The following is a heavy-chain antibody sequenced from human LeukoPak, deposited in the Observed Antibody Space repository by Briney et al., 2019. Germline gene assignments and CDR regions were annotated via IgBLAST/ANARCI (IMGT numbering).Heavy chain of an antibody. CDR3: THSGFSSGWHVKVDY. V-gene: IGHV2-5*02. CDR1: GFSLSTSGVG. Sequence: SGPTLVHPTQTLTLTFTFSGFSLSTSGVGVGWIRQPPGKALEWLALNYWADDKRYSPSLKSRLTITKDTSKNQVVLTMTDMDPMDTATYYCTHSGFSSGWHVKVDYWGQGTLVTVSS. D-gene: IGHD6-19*01. J-gene: IGHJ4*02. CDR2: NYWADDK.